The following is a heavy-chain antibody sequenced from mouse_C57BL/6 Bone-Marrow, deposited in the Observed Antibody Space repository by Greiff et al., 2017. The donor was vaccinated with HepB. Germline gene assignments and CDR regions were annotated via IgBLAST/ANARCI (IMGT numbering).Heavy chain of an antibody. CDR3: ARDAGDPLYAMDY. V-gene: IGHV7-1*01. Sequence: EVQVVESGGGLVQSGRSLRLSCATSGFTFSDFYMEWVRQAPGKGLEWIAASRNKANDYTTEYSASVKGRFIVSRDTSQSILYLQMNALRAEDTAIYYCARDAGDPLYAMDYWGQGTSVTVSS. D-gene: IGHD3-3*01. J-gene: IGHJ4*01. CDR2: SRNKANDYTT. CDR1: GFTFSDFY.